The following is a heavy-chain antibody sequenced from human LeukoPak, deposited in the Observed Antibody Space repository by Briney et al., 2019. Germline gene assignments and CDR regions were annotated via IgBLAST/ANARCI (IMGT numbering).Heavy chain of an antibody. CDR2: INHSGST. J-gene: IGHJ4*02. V-gene: IGHV4-34*01. CDR3: AREGGTVVTSDY. D-gene: IGHD4-23*01. CDR1: GFTFSTYN. Sequence: GSLRLSCAASGFTFSTYNMHWIRQPPGKGLEWIGEINHSGSTNYNPSLKSRVTISVDTSKNQFSLKLNSVTAADTAVYFCAREGGTVVTSDYWGQGTLVTVSS.